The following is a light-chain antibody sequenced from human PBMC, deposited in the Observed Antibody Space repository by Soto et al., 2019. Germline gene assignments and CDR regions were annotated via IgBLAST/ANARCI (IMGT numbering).Light chain of an antibody. CDR1: QSGS. Sequence: EIVVTQSPATLSVSPGERATLSCRASQSGSIAWYQLKLGQAPRLLIYGASTRATGIPARFSGSGSGTEFTLTISSLQSVDFAVYYCQQYDNWPPMYTFGQGTKLEIK. CDR3: QQYDNWPPMYT. CDR2: GAS. V-gene: IGKV3-15*01. J-gene: IGKJ2*01.